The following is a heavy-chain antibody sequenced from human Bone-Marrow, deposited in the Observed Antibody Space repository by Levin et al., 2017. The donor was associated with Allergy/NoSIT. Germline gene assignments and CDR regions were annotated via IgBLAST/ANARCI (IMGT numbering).Heavy chain of an antibody. D-gene: IGHD2-21*02. CDR1: GFIFGDYY. J-gene: IGHJ4*02. CDR2: ISGGGSTI. Sequence: SCAASGFIFGDYYMSWIRQAPGKGLEWVSYISGGGSTIYYADSVRGRFIISRDNARNSLYLQMNSLRAEDTAIYYCARDPLLVTEGNYFDSWGQGILVSVSS. CDR3: ARDPLLVTEGNYFDS. V-gene: IGHV3-11*01.